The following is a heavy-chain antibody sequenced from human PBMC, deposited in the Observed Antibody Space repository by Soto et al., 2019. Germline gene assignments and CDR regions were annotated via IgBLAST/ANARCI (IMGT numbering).Heavy chain of an antibody. CDR3: ARDRVRVGAMDYYYGMDV. CDR1: GYTFTSYY. V-gene: IGHV1-46*01. CDR2: INPSGGST. Sequence: ASVKVSCKASGYTFTSYYMHWVRQAPGQGLEWMGIINPSGGSTSYAQKFQGRVTMTRDTSTSTVYMELSSLRSEDTAVYYFARDRVRVGAMDYYYGMDVWGQGTTVTVSS. D-gene: IGHD1-26*01. J-gene: IGHJ6*02.